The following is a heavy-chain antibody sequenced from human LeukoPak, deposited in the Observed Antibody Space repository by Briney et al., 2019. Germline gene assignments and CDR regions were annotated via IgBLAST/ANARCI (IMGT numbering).Heavy chain of an antibody. CDR3: AKVPSMVRGVAFDY. V-gene: IGHV3-23*01. D-gene: IGHD3-10*01. J-gene: IGHJ4*02. Sequence: PGGSLRLSCAASGSTFSSYAMSLVRQAPGKGLEGVSAISGSGGSTYYADSVKGRFTISRDNSKNTLYLQMNSLRAEDTAVYYCAKVPSMVRGVAFDYWGQGTLVTVSS. CDR2: ISGSGGST. CDR1: GSTFSSYA.